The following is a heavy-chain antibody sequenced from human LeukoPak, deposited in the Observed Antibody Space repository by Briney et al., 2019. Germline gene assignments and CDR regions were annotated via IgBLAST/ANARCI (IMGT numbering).Heavy chain of an antibody. CDR2: INDNGRA. V-gene: IGHV4-34*01. J-gene: IGHJ6*03. D-gene: IGHD1-7*01. Sequence: GSLRLSCSASGFSFSDYDMNWIRQPPGRGLEWLGEINDNGRANYNPSLMSRVTVSVDTSKNQFSLRLTSVTATDTAVYYCARRWNYGRNYYIDVWGKGATVSVSS. CDR1: GFSFSDYD. CDR3: ARRWNYGRNYYIDV.